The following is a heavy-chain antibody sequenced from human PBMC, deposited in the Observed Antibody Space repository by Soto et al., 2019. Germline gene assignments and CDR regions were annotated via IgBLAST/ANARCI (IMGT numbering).Heavy chain of an antibody. Sequence: QVQLQQWGAGLLKPSETLSLTCAVYGGSFSGYYWSWIRQPPGKGLEWIGEINHSGSTNYNPSLKSRVTISVDTSKNQFSLKLSSVTAADTAVYYCARGPYYYGSGSYGDGMDVWGQGTTVTVSS. D-gene: IGHD3-10*01. CDR2: INHSGST. J-gene: IGHJ6*02. CDR1: GGSFSGYY. V-gene: IGHV4-34*01. CDR3: ARGPYYYGSGSYGDGMDV.